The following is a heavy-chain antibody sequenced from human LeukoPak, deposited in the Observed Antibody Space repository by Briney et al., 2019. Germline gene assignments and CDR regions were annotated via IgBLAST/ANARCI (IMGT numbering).Heavy chain of an antibody. Sequence: SETLSLTCTVSGGSISSYYWSWIRQPPGKGLEWIGYIYYRGSTNYNPSLKSRVTISVDTSKNQFSLKLSSVTAADTAVYYCARAGRYYYYGMDVWGQGTTVTVSS. V-gene: IGHV4-59*01. J-gene: IGHJ6*02. CDR2: IYYRGST. CDR1: GGSISSYY. CDR3: ARAGRYYYYGMDV.